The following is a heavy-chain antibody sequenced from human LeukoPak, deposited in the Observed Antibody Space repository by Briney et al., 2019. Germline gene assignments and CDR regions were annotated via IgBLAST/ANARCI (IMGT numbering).Heavy chain of an antibody. D-gene: IGHD2-2*01. V-gene: IGHV3-7*01. CDR3: ARARQPDYYYYYMDV. CDR1: RFTFSSYW. Sequence: GGSLRLSCAASRFTFSSYWMSWVRQAPGKGLEWVANIKQDGSEKYYVDSVRGRFTISRDNAKNSLYLQMNSLRAEDTAVYYCARARQPDYYYYYMDVWGKGTTVTVSS. J-gene: IGHJ6*03. CDR2: IKQDGSEK.